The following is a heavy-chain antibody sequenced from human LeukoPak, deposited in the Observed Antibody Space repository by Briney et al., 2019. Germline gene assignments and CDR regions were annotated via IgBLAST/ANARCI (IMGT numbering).Heavy chain of an antibody. CDR1: GYTFTSYA. D-gene: IGHD2-15*01. Sequence: ASVKVSCKASGYTFTSYAMHWVRQAPGQRLEWMGWINAGNGNTKYSQKFQGRVTITRDTSASTAYMELSSLRSEDTAVYYCARDDCSGGSCYFDYWGQGTLATVSS. J-gene: IGHJ4*02. V-gene: IGHV1-3*01. CDR2: INAGNGNT. CDR3: ARDDCSGGSCYFDY.